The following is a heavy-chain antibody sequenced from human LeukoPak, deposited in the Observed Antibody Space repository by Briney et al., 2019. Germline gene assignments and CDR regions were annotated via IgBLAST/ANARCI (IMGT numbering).Heavy chain of an antibody. D-gene: IGHD6-13*01. Sequence: ASVKVSCKASGDTFTRYGFSWVRQAPGQGLEWMGWISAYNGGTNYAQKLQGRVTMTTDTSTTTVYMELRSLRSDDTAMYYCARDHSAASPSYWGQGTLVTVSS. CDR1: GDTFTRYG. J-gene: IGHJ4*02. CDR2: ISAYNGGT. V-gene: IGHV1-18*01. CDR3: ARDHSAASPSY.